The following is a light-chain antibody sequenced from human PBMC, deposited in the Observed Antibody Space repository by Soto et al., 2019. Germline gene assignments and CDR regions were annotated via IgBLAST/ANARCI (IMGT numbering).Light chain of an antibody. Sequence: EIVLTQSPATLSLSPGERVTLSCRASQSVSSYLAWYQQKPGQAPRLLIYDASNRATGIPARYSGSGSGTDFTLTISSLEPDDFAVYYCQQRGSWPPIFTFGPGTKVDFK. V-gene: IGKV3-11*01. CDR2: DAS. CDR1: QSVSSY. J-gene: IGKJ3*01. CDR3: QQRGSWPPIFT.